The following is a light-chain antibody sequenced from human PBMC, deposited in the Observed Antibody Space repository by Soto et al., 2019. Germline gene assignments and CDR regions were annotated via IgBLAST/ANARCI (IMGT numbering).Light chain of an antibody. Sequence: DIQMTQSPSTLSASVGDRVTITCRASQSISSWLAWYQQKPGKAPKLLIYKASSLERGVPSRFSGSGSGTEFTLTISSLQPDDFATYYCQHFNSYPLTFGGGTKVEIK. CDR3: QHFNSYPLT. V-gene: IGKV1-5*03. CDR2: KAS. J-gene: IGKJ4*01. CDR1: QSISSW.